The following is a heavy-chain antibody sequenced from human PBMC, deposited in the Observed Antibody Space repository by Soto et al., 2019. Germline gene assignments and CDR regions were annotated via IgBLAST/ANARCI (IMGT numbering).Heavy chain of an antibody. V-gene: IGHV1-3*01. J-gene: IGHJ3*02. CDR1: GYTFTSYA. CDR3: AREPPHYYGSGSYFRRPPGGDAFDI. CDR2: INAGNGNT. Sequence: GASVKVSCKTSGYTFTSYAMHWVRQAPGQRLEWMGWINAGNGNTKYSQKFQGRVTITRDTSASTAYMELSSLRSEDTAVYYCAREPPHYYGSGSYFRRPPGGDAFDIWGQGTMVTVSS. D-gene: IGHD3-10*01.